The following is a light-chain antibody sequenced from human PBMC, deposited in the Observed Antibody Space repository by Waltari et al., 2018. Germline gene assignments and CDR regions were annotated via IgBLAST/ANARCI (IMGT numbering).Light chain of an antibody. Sequence: SYELTQPLSVSVALGQTAKIPCGGIHIASQNVHWYKQKPGQAPVLVIFRSTDRPSGIPEQFSGSNSGNTATLTISRAQAGDEADYYCQVWDNFTLIFGGGTKLTVL. CDR1: HIASQN. V-gene: IGLV3-9*01. J-gene: IGLJ2*01. CDR2: RST. CDR3: QVWDNFTLI.